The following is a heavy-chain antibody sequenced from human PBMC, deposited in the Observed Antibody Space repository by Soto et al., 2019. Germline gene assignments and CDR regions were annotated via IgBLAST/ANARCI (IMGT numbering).Heavy chain of an antibody. CDR2: IYYSGST. CDR1: GGSISSSSYY. CDR3: ARAKQQLVYYYYYYGMDV. Sequence: ETLSLTCTVSGGSISSSSYYWGWIRQPPGKGLEWIGSIYYSGSTYYNPSLKSRVTISVDTSKNQFSLKLSSVTAADTAVYYCARAKQQLVYYYYYYGMDVWGQGTTVTVSS. D-gene: IGHD6-13*01. V-gene: IGHV4-39*01. J-gene: IGHJ6*02.